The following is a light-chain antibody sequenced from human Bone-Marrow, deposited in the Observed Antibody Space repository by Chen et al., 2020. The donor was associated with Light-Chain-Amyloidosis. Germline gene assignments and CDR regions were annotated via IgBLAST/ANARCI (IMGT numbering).Light chain of an antibody. Sequence: SYELTQPCSVSVSPGHTARITCSGDELGDKYACWNQQKPGQFPVLHISQDKKRPSGIPERFSCSNAGNTATLTNSETQAMDETYYYGEARDSNTEVFGGGTKLTVL. V-gene: IGLV3-1*01. CDR1: ELGDKY. J-gene: IGLJ3*02. CDR3: EARDSNTEV. CDR2: QDK.